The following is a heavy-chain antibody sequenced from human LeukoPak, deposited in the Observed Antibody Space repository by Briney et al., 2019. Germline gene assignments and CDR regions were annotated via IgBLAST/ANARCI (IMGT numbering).Heavy chain of an antibody. CDR3: ARRRYYYDSSGYSKTYFDY. CDR1: GGSISNYY. V-gene: IGHV4-59*01. Sequence: SETLSLTCTVSGGSISNYYWSWIRQPPGKELEWIGYIYYIGSTNYNPSLKRRVTISVDTSKNQFSLKLSSVTAEDTAVYYCARRRYYYDSSGYSKTYFDYWGQGTLVTVSS. D-gene: IGHD3-22*01. J-gene: IGHJ4*02. CDR2: IYYIGST.